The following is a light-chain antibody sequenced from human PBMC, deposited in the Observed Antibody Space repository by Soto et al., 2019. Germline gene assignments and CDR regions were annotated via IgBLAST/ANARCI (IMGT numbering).Light chain of an antibody. CDR2: LTS. J-gene: IGKJ1*01. V-gene: IGKV3-11*01. CDR1: QAVNTR. CDR3: HQRRSWPRT. Sequence: EIVLTQSPATLSSFPGDRVTLSCRASQAVNTRLAWYQHKPGQAPRLLIYLTSNRAAGIPARFSGSGSGTDFTLTISDVELEDFAVYYCHQRRSWPRTFGQGTKVDIK.